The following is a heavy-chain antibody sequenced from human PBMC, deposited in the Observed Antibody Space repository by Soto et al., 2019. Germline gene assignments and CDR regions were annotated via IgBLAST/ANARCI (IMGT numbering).Heavy chain of an antibody. CDR1: GFDFTYYA. CDR3: AKDEGVGGTLGLFDY. Sequence: QVQLVESGGGAVQPGESLRLSCVASGFDFTYYAMHWVRQAPGKGLESVAVMSSDGSKIHHTDSVKGRFTISRDHSENTLYLQMNSLRKEDTAVYFCAKDEGVGGTLGLFDYWGQGTLVSVSS. V-gene: IGHV3-30*18. D-gene: IGHD1-26*01. J-gene: IGHJ4*02. CDR2: MSSDGSKI.